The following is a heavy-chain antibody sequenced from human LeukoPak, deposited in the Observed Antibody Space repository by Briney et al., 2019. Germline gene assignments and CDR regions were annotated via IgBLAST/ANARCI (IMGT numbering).Heavy chain of an antibody. V-gene: IGHV3-64*01. CDR3: ARDLESDY. J-gene: IGHJ4*02. CDR2: ISTNGGST. Sequence: GGSLRLSCAASGFTFSSYAMRWVRQAPGKGLEYVSAISTNGGSTYYANSVEGRFTISRDNSKNTLYLQMGSLRAEDMAVYYCARDLESDYWGQGTLVTVSS. CDR1: GFTFSSYA.